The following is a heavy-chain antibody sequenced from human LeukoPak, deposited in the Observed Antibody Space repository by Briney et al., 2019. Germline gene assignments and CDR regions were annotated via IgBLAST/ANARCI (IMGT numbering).Heavy chain of an antibody. D-gene: IGHD6-13*01. CDR3: AKDLSSSWFEGLDN. Sequence: GVSLRLSCAASGFTLSTYGMYWVRQAPGKGLEWVAVIWNDGSNKHYADSVKGRFTISRDNSKNTLDLQMNSLRAEDTAVYYCAKDLSSSWFEGLDNWGQGTLVTVSS. J-gene: IGHJ4*02. V-gene: IGHV3-33*06. CDR1: GFTLSTYG. CDR2: IWNDGSNK.